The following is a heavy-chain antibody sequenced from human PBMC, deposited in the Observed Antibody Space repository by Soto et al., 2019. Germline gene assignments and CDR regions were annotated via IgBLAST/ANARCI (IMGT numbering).Heavy chain of an antibody. CDR2: ISSSSSYT. CDR3: ATSYSNYYYYYYGMDV. D-gene: IGHD4-4*01. CDR1: GFTFSDYY. Sequence: GGSLRLSCAASGFTFSDYYMSWIRQAPGKGLEWVSYISSSSSYTNYADSVKGRFTISRDNSKNTLYLQMNSLRAEDTAVYYCATSYSNYYYYYYGMDVWGQGTTVTVSS. V-gene: IGHV3-11*03. J-gene: IGHJ6*02.